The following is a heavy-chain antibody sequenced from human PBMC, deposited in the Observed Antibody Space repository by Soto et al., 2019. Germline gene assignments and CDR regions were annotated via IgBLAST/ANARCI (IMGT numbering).Heavy chain of an antibody. Sequence: QVQLQESGPGLVKPSGTLSLTCAVSGASMSSSTWWSWVRQSPGKGLEWIGEIYHSGTTNYNPSLKSRVTISVDKSKKEFSLKLSSVTAADTAVYYCAIPGPGDFHYWGQGTLFTVSS. CDR2: IYHSGTT. V-gene: IGHV4-4*02. CDR1: GASMSSSTW. J-gene: IGHJ4*02. CDR3: AIPGPGDFHY.